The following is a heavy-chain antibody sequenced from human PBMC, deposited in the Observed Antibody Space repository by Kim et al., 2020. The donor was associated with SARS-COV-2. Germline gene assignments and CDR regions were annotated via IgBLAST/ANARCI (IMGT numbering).Heavy chain of an antibody. CDR3: ARRRGIGQWPGGMDV. Sequence: PASRSRVTISVDTSKNQFSLKLSPVTAADTAVYYCARRRGIGQWPGGMDVWGQGTTVTVSS. J-gene: IGHJ6*02. V-gene: IGHV4-39*01. D-gene: IGHD6-19*01.